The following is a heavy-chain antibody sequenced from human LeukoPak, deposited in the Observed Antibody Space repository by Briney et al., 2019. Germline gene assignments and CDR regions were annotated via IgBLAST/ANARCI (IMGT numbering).Heavy chain of an antibody. Sequence: GGSLRLSCAASGFTFSSYAMSWVRQAPGKGLEWVSAISGSGGSTYYADSVKGRFTISRDNSKNTLYLQMNSLRAEDTAVYYCAKLSYYDFWSSYYPLLSYWGQGTLVTVSS. D-gene: IGHD3-3*01. CDR3: AKLSYYDFWSSYYPLLSY. CDR1: GFTFSSYA. V-gene: IGHV3-23*01. J-gene: IGHJ4*02. CDR2: ISGSGGST.